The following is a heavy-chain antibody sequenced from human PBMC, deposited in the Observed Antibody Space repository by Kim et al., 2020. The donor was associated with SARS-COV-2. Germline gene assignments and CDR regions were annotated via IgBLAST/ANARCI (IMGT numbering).Heavy chain of an antibody. Sequence: SETLSLTCAVYGGSFSGYYWSWIRQPPGKGLEWIGEINHSGSTNYNPSLKSRVTISVDTSKNQFSLKLSSVTAADTAVYYCARVRGVIITYWYFDLWGRGTLVTVSS. CDR3: ARVRGVIITYWYFDL. J-gene: IGHJ2*01. CDR2: INHSGST. V-gene: IGHV4-34*01. D-gene: IGHD3-10*01. CDR1: GGSFSGYY.